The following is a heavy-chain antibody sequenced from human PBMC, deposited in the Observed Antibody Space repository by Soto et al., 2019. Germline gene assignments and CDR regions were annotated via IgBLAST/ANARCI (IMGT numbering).Heavy chain of an antibody. CDR3: ASCGGGYCSGGSCYYYYYYGMDV. D-gene: IGHD2-15*01. CDR2: ISGSGGST. CDR1: GFTFSSYA. V-gene: IGHV3-23*01. Sequence: EVQLLESGGGLVQPGGSLRLSCAASGFTFSSYAMSWVRQAPGKGLEWVSAISGSGGSTYYADSVKGRFTISRDNSKNTLYLQMNSLRAEDTAVYYCASCGGGYCSGGSCYYYYYYGMDVWGQGTTVTVSS. J-gene: IGHJ6*02.